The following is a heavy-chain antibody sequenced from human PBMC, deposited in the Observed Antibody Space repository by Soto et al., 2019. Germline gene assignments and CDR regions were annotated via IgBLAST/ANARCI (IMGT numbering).Heavy chain of an antibody. V-gene: IGHV1-8*02. CDR1: GYTFTSYA. Sequence: ASVKVSCKASGYTFTSYAMLWVRQATGQGLELMGWMNPNSGNTGYAQKFQGRVTMTRNTSISTAYMELSSLRSEDTAVYYCARFSLLGSILWFDPWGQGTLVTVSS. CDR3: ARFSLLGSILWFDP. J-gene: IGHJ5*02. D-gene: IGHD3-16*01. CDR2: MNPNSGNT.